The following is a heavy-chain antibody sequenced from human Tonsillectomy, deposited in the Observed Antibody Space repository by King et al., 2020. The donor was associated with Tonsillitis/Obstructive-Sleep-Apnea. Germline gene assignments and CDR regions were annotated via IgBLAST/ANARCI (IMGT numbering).Heavy chain of an antibody. J-gene: IGHJ6*03. Sequence: QLVQSGAEVKKPGSSVKVSCKVSGGTFSSYAISWVRQAPGQGLEWMGRIIPILGIANYAQKFQGRVTITADKSTSTAYMELSSLRYEDTAGYYCERTTTPVDTAMVTPPIDYYYYDMDVWGKGTPVTVSS. CDR2: IIPILGIA. CDR3: ERTTTPVDTAMVTPPIDYYYYDMDV. V-gene: IGHV1-69*09. D-gene: IGHD5-18*01. CDR1: GGTFSSYA.